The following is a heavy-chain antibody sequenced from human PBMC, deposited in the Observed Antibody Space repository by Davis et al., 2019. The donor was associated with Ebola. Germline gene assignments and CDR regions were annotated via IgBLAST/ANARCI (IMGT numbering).Heavy chain of an antibody. CDR2: IYYSGST. Sequence: MPGGSLRLSCTVSGGSISTYYWTWIRQPPGKGLEWIGYIYYSGSTNYNPSLKSRVTISVDTSKNQFSLKLSSVTAADTAVYYCARVSMGAYGLDYWGQGTLVTVSS. V-gene: IGHV4-59*01. D-gene: IGHD1-26*01. CDR3: ARVSMGAYGLDY. CDR1: GGSISTYY. J-gene: IGHJ4*02.